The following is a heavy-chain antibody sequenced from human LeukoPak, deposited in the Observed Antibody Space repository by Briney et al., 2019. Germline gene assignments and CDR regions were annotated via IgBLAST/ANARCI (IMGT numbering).Heavy chain of an antibody. J-gene: IGHJ4*02. CDR1: GFTVSSNY. CDR2: IYSDSGGST. V-gene: IGHV3-66*01. D-gene: IGHD4-17*01. Sequence: GGSLRLSRAASGFTVSSNYMSWVRQAPGKGLEWVSVIYSDSGGSTYYADSVKGRFTMSRDNSKNTLYLHMNSLRAEDTAVYYCARGFTHDYGDYFDYWGQGTLVTVSS. CDR3: ARGFTHDYGDYFDY.